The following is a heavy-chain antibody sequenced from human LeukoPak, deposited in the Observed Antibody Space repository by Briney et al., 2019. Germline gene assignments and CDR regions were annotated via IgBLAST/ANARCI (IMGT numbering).Heavy chain of an antibody. CDR2: MNPNSGNT. CDR3: ARGAGTENWFDP. Sequence: ASVKVSCKASGYTFTSYDINWVRQATGQGLEWMGWMNPNSGNTGYAQKFQGRVTMTRNTSISTAYMELSSLRSEDTAVYYCARGAGTENWFDPWGQGTLVTVSS. D-gene: IGHD6-13*01. J-gene: IGHJ5*02. V-gene: IGHV1-8*01. CDR1: GYTFTSYD.